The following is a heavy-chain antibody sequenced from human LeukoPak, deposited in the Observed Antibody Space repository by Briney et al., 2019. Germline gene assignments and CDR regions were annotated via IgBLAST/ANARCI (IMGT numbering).Heavy chain of an antibody. CDR2: IYYSGSN. D-gene: IGHD2-8*02. Sequence: SETLSLTCTVSGGSISSSSYYWGWIRQPPGKGLEWIGSIYYSGSNYYNPSLKSRVTISVDTSNNQLSLKLSSVTAADTAVYYCARGFRIEVVYVQSGTFNIWGQGTMVTVSS. V-gene: IGHV4-39*01. CDR3: ARGFRIEVVYVQSGTFNI. CDR1: GGSISSSSYY. J-gene: IGHJ3*02.